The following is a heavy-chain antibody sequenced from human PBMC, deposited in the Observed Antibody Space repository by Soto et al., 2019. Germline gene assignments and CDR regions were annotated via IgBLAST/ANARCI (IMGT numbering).Heavy chain of an antibody. V-gene: IGHV1-69*01. CDR2: IIPILGST. CDR1: GGTFVSSA. J-gene: IGHJ5*02. Sequence: QVQLLQSGAELREPGSSVRISCTPSGGTFVSSAFAWVRQAPGGKIEWMGGIIPILGSTKYAEKFLGRLTIRADDSSRTAYLELSSLTCDDTAVYFCAKKNPPGDSNKAWRDPWGQGTLVTVST. D-gene: IGHD2-8*01. CDR3: AKKNPPGDSNKAWRDP.